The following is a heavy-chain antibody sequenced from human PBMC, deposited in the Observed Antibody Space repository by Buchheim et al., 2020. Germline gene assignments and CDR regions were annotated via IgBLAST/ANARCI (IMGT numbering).Heavy chain of an antibody. V-gene: IGHV1-58*02. CDR2: IVVGSGNT. CDR3: AAGYSAGNWNVSYYYYGMDV. Sequence: QMQLVQSGPEVKKPGTSVKVSCKASGFTFTSSAMQWVRQARGQRLEWIGWIVVGSGNTNYAQKFQERVTITRDMSTSTAYMELSSLRSEDTAVYYWAAGYSAGNWNVSYYYYGMDVWGQGTT. J-gene: IGHJ6*02. D-gene: IGHD1-1*01. CDR1: GFTFTSSA.